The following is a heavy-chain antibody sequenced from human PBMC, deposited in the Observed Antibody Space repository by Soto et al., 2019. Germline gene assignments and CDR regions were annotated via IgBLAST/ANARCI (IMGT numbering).Heavy chain of an antibody. V-gene: IGHV4-59*01. Sequence: SETLSLTCTVSGGSISSYYWSWIRQPPGKGLEWIGYIYYSGSTNYNPSLKSRVTISVDTSKSQFSLKLSSVTAADTAVYYCARSRDYDSSGYYSGPFFDYWGQRTLLTVSS. D-gene: IGHD3-22*01. CDR2: IYYSGST. J-gene: IGHJ4*02. CDR3: ARSRDYDSSGYYSGPFFDY. CDR1: GGSISSYY.